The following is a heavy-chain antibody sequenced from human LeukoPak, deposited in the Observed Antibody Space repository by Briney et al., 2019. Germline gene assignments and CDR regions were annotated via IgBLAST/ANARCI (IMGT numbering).Heavy chain of an antibody. J-gene: IGHJ4*02. CDR3: ATAVFGVVIIPNYVDY. V-gene: IGHV1-24*01. Sequence: ASVKVSCKVSGYTLTELSMHWVRQAPGKGLEWMGGFDPEDGETIYAQKFQGRVTMTEDTSTDTAYMELSSLRSEDTAVYYCATAVFGVVIIPNYVDYWGQGTLVTVSS. CDR2: FDPEDGET. D-gene: IGHD3-3*01. CDR1: GYTLTELS.